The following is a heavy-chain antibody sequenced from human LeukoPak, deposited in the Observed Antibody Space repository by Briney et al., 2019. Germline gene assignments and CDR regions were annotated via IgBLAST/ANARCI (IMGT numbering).Heavy chain of an antibody. Sequence: PSETLSLTCTVSGYSISSGYYWGWIRQPPGKGLEWIGSIYHSGSTYYNPSLKSRVTISVDTSKNQFSLKLSSVTAADTAVYYCAREGGQYSSSWYKPYYYYYYYMDVWGKGTTVTISS. CDR2: IYHSGST. CDR3: AREGGQYSSSWYKPYYYYYYYMDV. V-gene: IGHV4-38-2*02. CDR1: GYSISSGYY. J-gene: IGHJ6*03. D-gene: IGHD6-13*01.